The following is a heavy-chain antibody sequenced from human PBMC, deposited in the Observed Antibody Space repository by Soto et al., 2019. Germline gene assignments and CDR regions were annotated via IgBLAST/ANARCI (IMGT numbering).Heavy chain of an antibody. CDR1: GGSISSGGYY. Sequence: SETLSLTCTVSGGSISSGGYYWSWIRQHPGKGLEWIGYIYYSGSTYYNPSLKSRVTISVDTSKNQFSLKLSSVTAADTAVYYCARGEVTIFYYGGMDTWGQDTTITVSS. CDR3: ARGEVTIFYYGGMDT. J-gene: IGHJ6*02. V-gene: IGHV4-31*03. D-gene: IGHD3-9*01. CDR2: IYYSGST.